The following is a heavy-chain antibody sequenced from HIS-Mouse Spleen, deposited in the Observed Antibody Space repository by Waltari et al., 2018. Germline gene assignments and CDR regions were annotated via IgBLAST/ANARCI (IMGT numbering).Heavy chain of an antibody. V-gene: IGHV3-30*04. D-gene: IGHD6-6*01. Sequence: QVQLVESGGGVVQPGRSLRLSCAASGFTFSSYAMHWVRQAPGKGLGWVAVISYDGSNKYYADSVKGRFTISRDNSKNTLYLQMNSLRAEDTAVYYCARSYSSSYYFDYWGQGTLVTVSS. CDR3: ARSYSSSYYFDY. CDR2: ISYDGSNK. CDR1: GFTFSSYA. J-gene: IGHJ4*02.